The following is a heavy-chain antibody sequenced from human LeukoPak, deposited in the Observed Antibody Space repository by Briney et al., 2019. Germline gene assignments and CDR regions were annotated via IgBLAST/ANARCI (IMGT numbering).Heavy chain of an antibody. CDR2: INHSGST. J-gene: IGHJ4*02. D-gene: IGHD3-22*01. CDR1: GGSFSGYY. CDR3: ASSYYYDSSGYSIDY. Sequence: PSETLSLTCAVYGGSFSGYYWSWIRQPPGKGLEWIGEINHSGSTNYNPSLKSRFTISVDTSKNQFSLKLSSVTAADTAVYYCASSYYYDSSGYSIDYWGQGTLVTVSS. V-gene: IGHV4-34*01.